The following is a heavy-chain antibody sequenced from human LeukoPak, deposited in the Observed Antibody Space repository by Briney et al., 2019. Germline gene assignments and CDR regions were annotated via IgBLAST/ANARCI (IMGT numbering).Heavy chain of an antibody. CDR3: VRDETLWTLDW. Sequence: GGSLRLSCTASGFTFSSHWIHWVRQPPGMGLVWVSRINERGTDSMYAESVKGRFTISRDNAKNTVYLQMNSLRAEDTAVYYCVRDETLWTLDWWGQGTLASVSS. V-gene: IGHV3-74*03. CDR1: GFTFSSHW. CDR2: INERGTDS. J-gene: IGHJ4*02. D-gene: IGHD1-1*01.